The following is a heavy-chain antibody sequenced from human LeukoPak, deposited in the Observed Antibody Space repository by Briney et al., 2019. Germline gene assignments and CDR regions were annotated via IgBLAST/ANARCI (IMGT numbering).Heavy chain of an antibody. D-gene: IGHD6-13*01. CDR3: ATHSSSWYDHDAFDI. Sequence: SVKVSCKASGFTFTSSAMQWVRQARGQRLEWIGWIVVGSVNTNYAPKFQERLTITRDMSTSTAYMELSSLRSEDTAVYYCATHSSSWYDHDAFDIWGQGTMVTVSS. CDR2: IVVGSVNT. V-gene: IGHV1-58*02. CDR1: GFTFTSSA. J-gene: IGHJ3*02.